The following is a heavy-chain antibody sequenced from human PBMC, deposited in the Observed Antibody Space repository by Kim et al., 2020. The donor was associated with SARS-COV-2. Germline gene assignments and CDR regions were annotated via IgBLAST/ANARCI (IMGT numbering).Heavy chain of an antibody. V-gene: IGHV3-30*18. Sequence: GGSLRLSCVGTGFTFSNYGMHLVRQAPGKGLEWVALISYDGSDKYYADSVKGRFTISRDNSKNTLYLQMSSLRAEDTAVYYCAKVATPYSTSWYVFDYWGQGTLVTVSS. CDR3: AKVATPYSTSWYVFDY. J-gene: IGHJ4*02. CDR2: ISYDGSDK. CDR1: GFTFSNYG. D-gene: IGHD6-13*01.